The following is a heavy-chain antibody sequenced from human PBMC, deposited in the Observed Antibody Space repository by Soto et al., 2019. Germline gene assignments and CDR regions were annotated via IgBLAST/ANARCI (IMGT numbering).Heavy chain of an antibody. CDR3: SREVVVRAKALNY. V-gene: IGHV3-7*01. CDR1: GFTFSNDW. J-gene: IGHJ4*02. CDR2: IKEDGSEK. D-gene: IGHD2-21*01. Sequence: GGSLRLSCAASGFTFSNDWMTWVRQARGKGLEGVANIKEDGSEKHCVDSVKGRFTVSRDNAKNSLYLQMNSLRVADTAVYFCSREVVVRAKALNYWGQGALVTVSS.